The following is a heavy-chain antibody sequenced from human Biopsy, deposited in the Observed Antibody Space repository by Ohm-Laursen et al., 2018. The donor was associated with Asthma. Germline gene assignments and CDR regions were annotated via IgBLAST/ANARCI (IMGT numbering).Heavy chain of an antibody. CDR2: IHHSGTS. CDR3: ARGVDRVTGLLDHFDS. J-gene: IGHJ4*02. D-gene: IGHD2-21*02. Sequence: TLSLTCTVSGDSITSGGCCWNWIRQHPGKGLEWIGYIHHSGTSYFNPSLKSRVSFSRDTSKNQFSLKLTSVTAADTAVYYCARGVDRVTGLLDHFDSWGQRTLVTVSS. V-gene: IGHV4-31*03. CDR1: GDSITSGGCC.